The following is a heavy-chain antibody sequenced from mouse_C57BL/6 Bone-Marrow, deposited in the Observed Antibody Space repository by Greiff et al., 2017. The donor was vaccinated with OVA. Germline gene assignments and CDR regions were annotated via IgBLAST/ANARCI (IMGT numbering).Heavy chain of an antibody. Sequence: DVHLVESGGGLVKPGGSLKLSCAASGFTFSSYTMSWVRQTPEKRLEWVATISGGGGNTYYPDSVKGRFTISRDNAKNTLYLQMSSLRSEDTALYYCARPLYSNYGRYFDVWGTGTTVTVSS. CDR2: ISGGGGNT. V-gene: IGHV5-9*01. CDR1: GFTFSSYT. CDR3: ARPLYSNYGRYFDV. D-gene: IGHD2-5*01. J-gene: IGHJ1*03.